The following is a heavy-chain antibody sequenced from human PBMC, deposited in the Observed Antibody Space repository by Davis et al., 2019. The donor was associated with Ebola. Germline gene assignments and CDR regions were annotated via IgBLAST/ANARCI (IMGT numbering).Heavy chain of an antibody. CDR3: ARDRFFAFDF. Sequence: PGGSLTLSCAASGFLFSDFSMNWVRQAPGKGLEWITYITKGSDAIHYADSVKGRFTVSRDNAKNSVFLQMSSLRDEDSAVYYCARDRFFAFDFWSQGVHVSVSS. CDR1: GFLFSDFS. V-gene: IGHV3-48*02. J-gene: IGHJ4*02. D-gene: IGHD3/OR15-3a*01. CDR2: ITKGSDAI.